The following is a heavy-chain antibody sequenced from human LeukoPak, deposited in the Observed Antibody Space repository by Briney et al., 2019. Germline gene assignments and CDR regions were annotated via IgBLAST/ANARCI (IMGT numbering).Heavy chain of an antibody. D-gene: IGHD2-2*02. V-gene: IGHV4-34*01. J-gene: IGHJ5*02. Sequence: PSETLSLTCAVYGGSFSGYYWSWIRQPPGKGLEWIGEINDSGSTNYNPSLKSRVTISLDTSKNQFSLKVSSVTAADTAVYYCSTGLRYCTSTSCYTPWFDPWGQGTLVTVSS. CDR3: STGLRYCTSTSCYTPWFDP. CDR1: GGSFSGYY. CDR2: INDSGST.